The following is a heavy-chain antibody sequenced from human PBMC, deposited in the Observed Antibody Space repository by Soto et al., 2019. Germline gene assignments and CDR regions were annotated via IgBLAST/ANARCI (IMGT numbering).Heavy chain of an antibody. CDR3: ARGGGGRWYSGDY. CDR2: MNPNSGDT. V-gene: IGHV1-8*01. D-gene: IGHD6-13*01. Sequence: QVQLVQSGAEVKKPGASVKVSCKASGYTFTNYHIHWVRQATGQGLEWMGWMNPNSGDTGYAQKFQGRDTMTRDTSITEAYMEVSGLRSEEPAVYYCARGGGGRWYSGDYWGQGTLVTVSS. J-gene: IGHJ4*02. CDR1: GYTFTNYH.